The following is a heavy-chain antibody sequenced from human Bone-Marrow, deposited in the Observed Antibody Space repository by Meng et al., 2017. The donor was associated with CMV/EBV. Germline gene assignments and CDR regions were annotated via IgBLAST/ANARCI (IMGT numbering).Heavy chain of an antibody. D-gene: IGHD5-18*01. Sequence: ARSLSLSCPPSGFTFSSYWMHWVRHAPGKGLVWVSRINSEGSSTSYADSVKGRFTISRDNAKNSLYLQMNSLRAEDTAVYHCARGAGRAMAPGGYWGQGTLVTVSS. J-gene: IGHJ4*02. CDR3: ARGAGRAMAPGGY. CDR2: INSEGSST. CDR1: GFTFSSYW. V-gene: IGHV3-74*01.